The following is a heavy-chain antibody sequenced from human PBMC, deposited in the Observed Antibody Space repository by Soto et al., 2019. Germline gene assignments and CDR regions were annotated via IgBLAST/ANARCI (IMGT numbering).Heavy chain of an antibody. D-gene: IGHD1-26*01. CDR2: IIPILGIA. CDR3: ARSGSYYSDYYYYGMDV. V-gene: IGHV1-69*02. CDR1: GGTFSSYT. Sequence: ASVKVSCKASGGTFSSYTISWVRQAPGQGLEWMGRIIPILGIANYAQKFQGRVTITADKSTSTAYMELSSLRSEDTAVYYCARSGSYYSDYYYYGMDVWGQGTTVTVSS. J-gene: IGHJ6*02.